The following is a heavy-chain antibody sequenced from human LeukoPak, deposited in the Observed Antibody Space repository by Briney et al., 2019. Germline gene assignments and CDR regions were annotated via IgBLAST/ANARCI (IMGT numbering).Heavy chain of an antibody. CDR1: GFTFNSYA. Sequence: GGSLRLSCAASGFTFNSYAMSWVRQAPGKGLEWVSYISSSSSTIYYADSVKGRFTISRDNAKNSLYLQMNSLRAEDTAVYYCARGLIIDYWGQGTLVTVSS. CDR3: ARGLIIDY. V-gene: IGHV3-48*01. CDR2: ISSSSSTI. J-gene: IGHJ4*02. D-gene: IGHD2-8*01.